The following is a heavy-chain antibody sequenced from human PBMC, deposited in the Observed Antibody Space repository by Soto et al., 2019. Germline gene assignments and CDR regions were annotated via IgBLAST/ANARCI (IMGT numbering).Heavy chain of an antibody. CDR1: GFTFSTSW. Sequence: EVQLVESGGGLVQPGGSLRLSCAASGFTFSTSWMTWVRQAPGKGLDWVANIKQDGSEKYYVDSVKCRFTISRDNAKNTVYLQMNSLRAEATAVYYCAKDMRTSYWGQGTQFTVSS. J-gene: IGHJ4*02. CDR3: AKDMRTSY. D-gene: IGHD2-2*01. V-gene: IGHV3-7*04. CDR2: IKQDGSEK.